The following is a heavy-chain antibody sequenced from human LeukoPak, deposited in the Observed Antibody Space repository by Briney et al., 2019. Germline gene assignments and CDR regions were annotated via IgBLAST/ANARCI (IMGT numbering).Heavy chain of an antibody. CDR2: INSDGSST. Sequence: GGSLRLSCAASGFTFSKYWMQWARQAPGKGLVWVSRINSDGSSTTYADSLKGRFTISRDNAKNTLYLQMNSLRAEDTAVYYCSRDAGSLKYWGQGTLVTVSS. CDR3: SRDAGSLKY. J-gene: IGHJ4*02. CDR1: GFTFSKYW. V-gene: IGHV3-74*01.